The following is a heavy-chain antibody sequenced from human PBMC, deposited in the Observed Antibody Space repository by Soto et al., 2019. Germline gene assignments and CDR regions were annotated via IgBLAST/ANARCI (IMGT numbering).Heavy chain of an antibody. V-gene: IGHV2-5*02. Sequence: QITLKESGPTLVKPTQTLTLTCTFSGFSLTTDRVGVGWIRQPPGEALEWLAVIYWDDSKTYRPSLESRLPITKDTSKNQVALTMTNMDSLDTATYYCAHAYGGRSLYWGQGTLVTVSS. CDR2: IYWDDSK. CDR1: GFSLTTDRVG. CDR3: AHAYGGRSLY. J-gene: IGHJ4*02. D-gene: IGHD1-26*01.